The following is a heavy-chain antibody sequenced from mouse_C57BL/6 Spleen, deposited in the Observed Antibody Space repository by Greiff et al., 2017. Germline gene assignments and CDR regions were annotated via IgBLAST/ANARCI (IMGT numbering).Heavy chain of an antibody. Sequence: EVKVVESGGDLVQPGGSLKLSCAASGFTFSSYGMSLVRQTPDKRLEWVATISSGGSYTYYPDSVKGRFTISRDNAKNNLYLQMSHLKSEDTAMYYCANDGYPYAMDYWGQGTSVTVSS. CDR1: GFTFSSYG. V-gene: IGHV5-6*01. CDR2: ISSGGSYT. CDR3: ANDGYPYAMDY. D-gene: IGHD2-3*01. J-gene: IGHJ4*01.